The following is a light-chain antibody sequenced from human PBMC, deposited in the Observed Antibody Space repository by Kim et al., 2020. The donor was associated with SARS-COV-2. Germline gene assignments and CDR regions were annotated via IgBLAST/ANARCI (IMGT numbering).Light chain of an antibody. J-gene: IGLJ2*01. Sequence: GQSIAISCTGTSSDIGAYNYISWYQQYPGKVPKLMIYEVNKRPSGVSNRFSGSKSGNTASLTISGLQAEDEADYYCSSYTSSRTLIFGGGTQLTVL. V-gene: IGLV2-14*03. CDR3: SSYTSSRTLI. CDR1: SSDIGAYNY. CDR2: EVN.